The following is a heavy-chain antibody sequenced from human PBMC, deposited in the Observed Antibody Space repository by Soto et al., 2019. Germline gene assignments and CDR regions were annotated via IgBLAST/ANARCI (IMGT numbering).Heavy chain of an antibody. D-gene: IGHD6-25*01. J-gene: IGHJ4*02. CDR1: GVSINNYY. V-gene: IGHV4-59*01. Sequence: SETLSLTCTVSGVSINNYYWTWIRQPPGKRLEWIGAIYYTGSTTYNPSLRSRVTFSVDTSKNQFSLSLTSVTAADTAVYFCAKVVSGGQLDYWGQGTLVTVSS. CDR2: IYYTGST. CDR3: AKVVSGGQLDY.